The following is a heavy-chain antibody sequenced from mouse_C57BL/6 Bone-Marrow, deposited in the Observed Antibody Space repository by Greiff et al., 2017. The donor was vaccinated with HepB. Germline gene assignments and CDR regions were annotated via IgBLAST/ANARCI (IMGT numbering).Heavy chain of an antibody. J-gene: IGHJ2*01. Sequence: VQLQQSGAELVRPGTSVKVSCKASGYAFTNYLIEWVKQRPGQGLEWIGVINPGSGGTNYNEKFKGKATLTADKSSSTAYMQLSSLTSEDSAVYFCARSANYYGTRFDYWGQGTTLTVSS. CDR3: ARSANYYGTRFDY. CDR1: GYAFTNYL. CDR2: INPGSGGT. V-gene: IGHV1-54*01. D-gene: IGHD1-1*01.